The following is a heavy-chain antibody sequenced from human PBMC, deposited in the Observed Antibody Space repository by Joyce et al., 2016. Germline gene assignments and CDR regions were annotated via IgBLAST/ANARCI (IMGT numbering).Heavy chain of an antibody. D-gene: IGHD2-8*01. Sequence: EVQLVESGGGLVKPGGSLRLSCAASGLPFSSYSMSWVRQAPGKGLEWVSSLSSSSSYIKYTDSVKGRFTISRDNAKNSLYLQMNSLRVEDTAVYYCARSSYTNGIFDYWGQGTPVTVSS. CDR3: ARSSYTNGIFDY. CDR2: LSSSSSYI. CDR1: GLPFSSYS. V-gene: IGHV3-21*01. J-gene: IGHJ4*02.